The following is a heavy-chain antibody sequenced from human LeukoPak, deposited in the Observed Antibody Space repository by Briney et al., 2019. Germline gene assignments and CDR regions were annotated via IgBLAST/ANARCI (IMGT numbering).Heavy chain of an antibody. CDR3: ARLHYYYYYGVDV. D-gene: IGHD5-18*01. CDR1: GGSISSYY. J-gene: IGHJ6*02. V-gene: IGHV4-59*01. CDR2: IYYSGST. Sequence: LPETLSLTCSVSGGSISSYYWSWIRQPPGKGLEWIGYIYYSGSTNYNPSLKSRVTISVDTSKNQFSLKLSSVTAADTAVYYCARLHYYYYYGVDVWGQGTTVTVSS.